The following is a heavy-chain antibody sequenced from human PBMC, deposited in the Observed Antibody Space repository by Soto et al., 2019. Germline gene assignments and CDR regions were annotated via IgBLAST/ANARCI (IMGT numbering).Heavy chain of an antibody. CDR1: GGSINTRGHY. CDR2: IYHSGNT. Sequence: SETLSLTCTVSGGSINTRGHYWNWIRQHPGKGLEWIGTIYHSGNTYKNPSFETRVTMSVDTSKNQFSLSLRSVSPADTAMYYCAQYYDTFDYWGQGALVTVSS. D-gene: IGHD3-22*01. J-gene: IGHJ4*02. CDR3: AQYYDTFDY. V-gene: IGHV4-39*01.